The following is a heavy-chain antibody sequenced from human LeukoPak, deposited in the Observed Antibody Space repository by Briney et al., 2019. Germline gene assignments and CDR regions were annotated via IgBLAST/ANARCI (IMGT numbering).Heavy chain of an antibody. V-gene: IGHV4-59*08. CDR2: IYYSGST. D-gene: IGHD6-6*01. J-gene: IGHJ5*02. CDR1: GGSISSYY. CDR3: ARSPRRRDWFDT. Sequence: SETLSLTCTVSGGSISSYYWSWIRQPPGKGLEWIGYIYYSGSTNYNPSLKSRVTISVDTSKNQFSLKLSSVTAADTAVYYCARSPRRRDWFDTWGQGTLVTVSS.